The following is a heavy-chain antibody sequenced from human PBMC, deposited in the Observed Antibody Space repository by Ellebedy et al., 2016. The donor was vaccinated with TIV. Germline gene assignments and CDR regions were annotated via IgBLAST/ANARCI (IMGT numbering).Heavy chain of an antibody. CDR3: AHRQRWLARGDAFVM. V-gene: IGHV2-5*02. Sequence: SGPTLVKPTQTLTLTCTFSGFSLSSIGVGVGWIRQPPGKALEWLALVYWDGDKRYSPSLKSRLTVTKGTSDNQAVLTMTNVDPVDTGTYYCAHRQRWLARGDAFVMWGQGTMVTVSS. CDR1: GFSLSSIGVG. CDR2: VYWDGDK. J-gene: IGHJ3*02. D-gene: IGHD5-24*01.